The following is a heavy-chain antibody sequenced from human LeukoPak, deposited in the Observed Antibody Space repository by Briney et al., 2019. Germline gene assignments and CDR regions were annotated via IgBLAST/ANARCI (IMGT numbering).Heavy chain of an antibody. Sequence: QPGRSLRLSCAASGFTFDDYAMHWVRQAPGKGLEWVSGISWNSGSIGYADSVKGRFTISRDNAKNSLYLQMNSLRAEDTALYYCAKGLYYGDYENWSDPWGQGTLVTVSS. D-gene: IGHD4-17*01. CDR2: ISWNSGSI. V-gene: IGHV3-9*01. J-gene: IGHJ5*02. CDR3: AKGLYYGDYENWSDP. CDR1: GFTFDDYA.